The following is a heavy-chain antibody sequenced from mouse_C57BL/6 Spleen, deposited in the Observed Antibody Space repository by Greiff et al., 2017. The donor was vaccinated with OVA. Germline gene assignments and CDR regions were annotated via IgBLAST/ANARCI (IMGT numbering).Heavy chain of an antibody. CDR1: GYTFTSYW. Sequence: EVQLQESGTVLARPGASVKMSCKTSGYTFTSYWMHWVKQRPGQGLEWIGAIYPGNSDTSYNQKFKGKATLTAVTSASTAYMELSRLTNEDSAVYYCTRDNYGRAWYFDVWGTGTTVTVSS. V-gene: IGHV1-5*01. D-gene: IGHD1-1*01. J-gene: IGHJ1*03. CDR3: TRDNYGRAWYFDV. CDR2: IYPGNSDT.